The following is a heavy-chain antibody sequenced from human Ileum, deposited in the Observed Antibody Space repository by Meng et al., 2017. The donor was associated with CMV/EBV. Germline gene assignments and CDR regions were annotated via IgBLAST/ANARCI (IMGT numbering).Heavy chain of an antibody. D-gene: IGHD3-16*01. CDR3: ARASSVGAPFDS. CDR2: ISGSGRTM. Sequence: CAAAGFSFSDYYMNWVRQAPGKGLEWLSYISGSGRTMLSADSVRGRFTISRDNAKNSLYLQINSLRAEDTGIYYCARASSVGAPFDSWGQGTLVTVSS. CDR1: GFSFSDYY. J-gene: IGHJ4*02. V-gene: IGHV3-11*04.